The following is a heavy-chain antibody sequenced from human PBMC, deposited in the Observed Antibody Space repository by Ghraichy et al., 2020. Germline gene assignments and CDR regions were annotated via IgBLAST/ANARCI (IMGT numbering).Heavy chain of an antibody. D-gene: IGHD2-21*02. J-gene: IGHJ6*02. V-gene: IGHV1-2*02. CDR1: GSPFSSYY. Sequence: ASVKVSCKAAGSPFSSYYINCVRQAPGQGVEWLGWINPNSGGINYAQKFQGRVTMTRDTSITTAYMELSRLRSDDTAIYYCARAIYCDDDCYPYYYFYYGMDGWGQGTTVTVSS. CDR3: ARAIYCDDDCYPYYYFYYGMDG. CDR2: INPNSGGI.